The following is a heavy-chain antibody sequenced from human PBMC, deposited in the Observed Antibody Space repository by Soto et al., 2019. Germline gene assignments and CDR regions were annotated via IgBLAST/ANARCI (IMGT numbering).Heavy chain of an antibody. CDR1: GGSISSGGYY. Sequence: SETLSLTCTVSGGSISSGGYYWSWIRQHPGKGLEWIGYIYYSGSTYYNPSLKSRVTISVDTSKNQFSLKLSSVTAADTAVYYCAGHYDSSGYLSLLFDYWGQGTLVTVSS. D-gene: IGHD3-22*01. V-gene: IGHV4-31*03. CDR2: IYYSGST. J-gene: IGHJ4*02. CDR3: AGHYDSSGYLSLLFDY.